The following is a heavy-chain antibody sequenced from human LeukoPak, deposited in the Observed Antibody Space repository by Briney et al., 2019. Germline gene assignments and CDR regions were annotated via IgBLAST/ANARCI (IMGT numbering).Heavy chain of an antibody. D-gene: IGHD5-12*01. Sequence: PSETLSLTCTVSGGSISSSSYYWGWMRQPPGKELEWIGSIYYSGSTYYNPSLKSRVTISVDTSKNQFSLKLSSVTAADAAVYYCARVLGRGGYAYFDYWGQGTLVTVSS. CDR3: ARVLGRGGYAYFDY. CDR1: GGSISSSSYY. J-gene: IGHJ4*02. V-gene: IGHV4-39*01. CDR2: IYYSGST.